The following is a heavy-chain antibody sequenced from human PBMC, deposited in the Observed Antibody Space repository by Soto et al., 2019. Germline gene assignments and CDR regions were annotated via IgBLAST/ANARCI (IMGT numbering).Heavy chain of an antibody. Sequence: AGGSLRLSCAVSGFTFSDYWMSWVRQTPGKGLVWVSRINTDGGSASYADSVKGRFTISRDNAKNTLYLQMNSLRAEDTAVYYCARGRYYYYGMDVWDQGTTVTVSS. V-gene: IGHV3-74*01. CDR1: GFTFSDYW. J-gene: IGHJ6*02. CDR2: INTDGGSA. CDR3: ARGRYYYYGMDV.